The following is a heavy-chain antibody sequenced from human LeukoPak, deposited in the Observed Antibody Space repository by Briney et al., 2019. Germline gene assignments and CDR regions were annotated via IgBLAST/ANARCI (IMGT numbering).Heavy chain of an antibody. CDR1: GGSISSYY. J-gene: IGHJ3*02. Sequence: PSGTLSLTCAVSGGSISSYYWSWIRQPPGKGLEWIGYIYYSGSTNYNPSLKSRVTISVDTSKNQFSLKLSSVTAADTAVYYCARDIVGYYAGGDAFDIWGQGTMVTVSS. D-gene: IGHD3-10*01. CDR3: ARDIVGYYAGGDAFDI. CDR2: IYYSGST. V-gene: IGHV4-59*01.